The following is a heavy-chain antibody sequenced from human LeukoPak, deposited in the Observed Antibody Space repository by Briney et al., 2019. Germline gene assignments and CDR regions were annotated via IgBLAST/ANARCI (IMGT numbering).Heavy chain of an antibody. CDR2: IYTSGNT. CDR1: GGSISPYY. D-gene: IGHD1-14*01. V-gene: IGHV4-4*07. J-gene: IGHJ4*02. Sequence: PSETLSLTCTVSGGSISPYYWSWGRQPAGKGLEWIGRIYTSGNTNYNPSLESRVTMSVDTSKNQFSLKLRSVSAVDTAVYYCARDGFRTLYYFDYWGQGFLVTVSS. CDR3: ARDGFRTLYYFDY.